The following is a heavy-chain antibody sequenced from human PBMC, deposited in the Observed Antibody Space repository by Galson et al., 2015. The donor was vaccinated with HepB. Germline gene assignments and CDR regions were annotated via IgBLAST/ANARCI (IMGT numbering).Heavy chain of an antibody. J-gene: IGHJ4*02. CDR3: AKGDGYNPDY. V-gene: IGHV3-30*18. CDR2: ISYDGSNK. D-gene: IGHD5-24*01. CDR1: GFTFSSYG. Sequence: SLRLSCAASGFTFSSYGMHWVRQAPGKGLEWVAVISYDGSNKYYADSVKGRFTISRDNSKNTLYLQMNSLRAEDTAVYYCAKGDGYNPDYWGQGTLVTVSS.